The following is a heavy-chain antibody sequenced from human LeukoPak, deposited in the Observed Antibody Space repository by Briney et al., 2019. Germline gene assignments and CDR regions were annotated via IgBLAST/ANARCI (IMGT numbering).Heavy chain of an antibody. D-gene: IGHD5-24*01. Sequence: SQTLSLTCAISGDSVSSNSAAWNWIRQSPSRGLEWLGRTYYRSKWYNDYAVSVKSRITINPDTSKDQFSLQLNSVTPEDTAVYYCARDRPAEMATMYNWFDPWGQGTLVTVSS. CDR1: GDSVSSNSAA. CDR2: TYYRSKWYN. J-gene: IGHJ5*02. CDR3: ARDRPAEMATMYNWFDP. V-gene: IGHV6-1*01.